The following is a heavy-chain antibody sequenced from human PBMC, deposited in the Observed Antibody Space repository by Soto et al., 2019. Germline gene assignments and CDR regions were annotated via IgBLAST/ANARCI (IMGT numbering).Heavy chain of an antibody. V-gene: IGHV6-1*01. Sequence: SQTLSLTCVISGDSVSSNSAAWNWIRQSPSRGLEWLGRTYYRSKWYNDYAVSVRSRITINPDTSKNQFSLQLNSVTPEDTAVYYCARGLESQLELIWFDPWGQGTLVTVSS. CDR1: GDSVSSNSAA. D-gene: IGHD1-1*01. J-gene: IGHJ5*02. CDR3: ARGLESQLELIWFDP. CDR2: TYYRSKWYN.